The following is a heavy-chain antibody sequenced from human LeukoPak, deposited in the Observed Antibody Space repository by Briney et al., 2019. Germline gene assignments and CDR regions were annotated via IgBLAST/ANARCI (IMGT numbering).Heavy chain of an antibody. CDR1: GYTFTSYY. D-gene: IGHD3-22*01. CDR2: INPSGGST. V-gene: IGHV1-46*01. J-gene: IGHJ4*02. Sequence: ASVKVSCKASGYTFTSYYMHWVRQAPEQGLKWMGIINPSGGSTSYAQKFQGRVTMTRDTSTSTVYMELSSLRSEDTAVYYCARVYYYDSSGRYYFDYWGQGTLVTVSS. CDR3: ARVYYYDSSGRYYFDY.